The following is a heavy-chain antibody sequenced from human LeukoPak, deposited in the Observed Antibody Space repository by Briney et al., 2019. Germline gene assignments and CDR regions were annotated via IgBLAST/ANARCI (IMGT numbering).Heavy chain of an antibody. V-gene: IGHV1-2*02. Sequence: ASVKVSCKASGGTFSSYAINWVRQATGQGLEWMGWINPNSGGTNYAQKFQGRVTMTRDTSISTAYMELSRLRSDDTAVYYCARVYDSSGYYSVWGQGTLVTVSS. CDR2: INPNSGGT. J-gene: IGHJ4*02. CDR3: ARVYDSSGYYSV. CDR1: GGTFSSYA. D-gene: IGHD3-22*01.